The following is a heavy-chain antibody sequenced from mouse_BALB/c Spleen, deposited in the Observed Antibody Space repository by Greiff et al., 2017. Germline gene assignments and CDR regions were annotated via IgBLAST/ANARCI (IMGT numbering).Heavy chain of an antibody. CDR3: ARGKVTTATAMDY. CDR2: ISDGGSYT. Sequence: EVNVVESGGGLVKPGGSLKLSCAASGFTFSDYYMYWVRQTPEKRLEWVATISDGGSYTYYPDSVKGRFTISRDNAKNNLYLQMSSLKSEDTAMYYCARGKVTTATAMDYWGQGTSVTVSS. CDR1: GFTFSDYY. D-gene: IGHD1-2*01. J-gene: IGHJ4*01. V-gene: IGHV5-4*02.